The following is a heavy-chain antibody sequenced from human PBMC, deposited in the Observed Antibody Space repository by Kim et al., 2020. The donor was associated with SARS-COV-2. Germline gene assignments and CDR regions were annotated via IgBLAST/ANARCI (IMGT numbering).Heavy chain of an antibody. D-gene: IGHD5-18*01. CDR3: ARDRGGYGATNWFDP. Sequence: ASVKVSCKASGYTFTSYGISWVRQAPGQGLEWMGWISAYNGNTYYAQKLQGRVTMTTDTSTSTAYMELRSLRSDDTAVYYCARDRGGYGATNWFDPWGQGTLVTVSS. CDR1: GYTFTSYG. CDR2: ISAYNGNT. V-gene: IGHV1-18*01. J-gene: IGHJ5*02.